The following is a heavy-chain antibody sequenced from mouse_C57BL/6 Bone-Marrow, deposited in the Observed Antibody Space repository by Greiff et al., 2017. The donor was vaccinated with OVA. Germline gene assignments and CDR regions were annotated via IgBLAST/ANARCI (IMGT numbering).Heavy chain of an antibody. CDR2: IWRGGST. Sequence: VKLMESGPGLVQPSQSLSITCTVSGFSLTSYGVHWVRQSPGKGLEWLGVIWRGGSTDSNAAFMSRLSITKDNSKSQVFFKMNSLQADDTAISYCAKSYYDYGGGFAYWGQGTLVTVSA. D-gene: IGHD2-4*01. CDR3: AKSYYDYGGGFAY. J-gene: IGHJ3*01. CDR1: GFSLTSYG. V-gene: IGHV2-5*01.